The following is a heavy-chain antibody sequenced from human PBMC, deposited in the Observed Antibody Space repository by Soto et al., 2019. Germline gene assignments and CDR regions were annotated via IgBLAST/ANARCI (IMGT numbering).Heavy chain of an antibody. CDR1: GFTFSSYG. J-gene: IGHJ6*02. V-gene: IGHV3-30*18. Sequence: QVQLVESGGGVVQPGRSLRLSCAASGFTFSSYGMNWVRQAPGKGLEWVAVISYDGSNKYYADSVKGRFTISRDSSQNMLDLQMNSLRAEDTAVYYCAKEDSSSWHYYYGMDVWGQGTTVTVSS. CDR3: AKEDSSSWHYYYGMDV. D-gene: IGHD6-13*01. CDR2: ISYDGSNK.